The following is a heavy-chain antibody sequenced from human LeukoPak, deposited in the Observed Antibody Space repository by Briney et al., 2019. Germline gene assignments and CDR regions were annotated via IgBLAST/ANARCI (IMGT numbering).Heavy chain of an antibody. CDR3: ARAPPRGYDYVWGSYRWYYFDY. V-gene: IGHV4-34*01. Sequence: SETLSLTCAVYGGSFSGYYWSWIRQPPGKGLEWIGEINHSGSTNYNPSLKSRVTISEDTSKNQFSLKLSSVTAADTAVYYCARAPPRGYDYVWGSYRWYYFDYWGQGTLVTVSS. J-gene: IGHJ4*02. CDR2: INHSGST. D-gene: IGHD3-16*02. CDR1: GGSFSGYY.